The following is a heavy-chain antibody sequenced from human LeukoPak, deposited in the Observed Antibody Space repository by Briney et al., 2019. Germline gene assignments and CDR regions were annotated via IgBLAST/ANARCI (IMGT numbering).Heavy chain of an antibody. CDR1: GVSISSYY. V-gene: IGHV4-59*12. J-gene: IGHJ6*03. CDR2: IHYSGST. Sequence: SETLSLTCTVSGVSISSYYWSWIRQPPGKGLEWIGYIHYSGSTYYNPSLKSRVTISVDTSKNQFSLKLSSVTAADTAVYYCARVGTRMVTIVAPYYMDVWGKGTTVTVSS. CDR3: ARVGTRMVTIVAPYYMDV. D-gene: IGHD5-24*01.